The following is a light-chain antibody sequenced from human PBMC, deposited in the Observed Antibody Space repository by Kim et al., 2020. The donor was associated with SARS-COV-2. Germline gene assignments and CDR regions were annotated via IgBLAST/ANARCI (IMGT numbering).Light chain of an antibody. Sequence: GQRVTISCSGRISKIRNNYARWFQQLPGMAPKRLLYRNDQRPSGVPDRFSGSKSGTSASLAISGLRSEDEADYYCAAWDDTLSGWVFGGGTQLTVL. V-gene: IGLV1-47*01. J-gene: IGLJ3*02. CDR1: ISKIRNNY. CDR2: RND. CDR3: AAWDDTLSGWV.